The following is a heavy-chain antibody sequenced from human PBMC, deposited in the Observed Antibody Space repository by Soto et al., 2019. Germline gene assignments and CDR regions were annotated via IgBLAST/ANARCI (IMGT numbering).Heavy chain of an antibody. CDR2: IDWDDDK. D-gene: IGHD1-1*01. CDR1: GFSLSTSGMR. V-gene: IGHV2-70*04. Sequence: ESGPTLVNPTQTLTLTCTFSGFSLSTSGMRVSWIRQPPGKALEWLARIDWDDDKFYSTSLKTRLTISKDTSKNQVVLTMTNMDPVDTATYYCARAQVQLERQDDAFDIWGQGTMVTVSS. CDR3: ARAQVQLERQDDAFDI. J-gene: IGHJ3*02.